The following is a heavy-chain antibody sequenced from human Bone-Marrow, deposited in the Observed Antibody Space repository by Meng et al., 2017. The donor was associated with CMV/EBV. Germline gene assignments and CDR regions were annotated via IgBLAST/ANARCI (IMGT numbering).Heavy chain of an antibody. CDR2: ISGSGGST. CDR3: ARVDGDFWSGYFCDY. V-gene: IGHV3-23*01. D-gene: IGHD3-3*01. J-gene: IGHJ4*02. CDR1: GFTFSSYA. Sequence: GESLKISCAASGFTFSSYAMSWVRQAPGKGLEWVSAISGSGGSTYYADSVKGRFTISRDNSKNTLYLQMNSLRAEDTAVYYCARVDGDFWSGYFCDYWGQGTLVTVSS.